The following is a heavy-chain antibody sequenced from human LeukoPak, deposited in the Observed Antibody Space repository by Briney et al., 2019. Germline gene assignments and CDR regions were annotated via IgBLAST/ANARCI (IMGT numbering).Heavy chain of an antibody. CDR2: IYSAGST. CDR3: ARAPGDRLFDY. J-gene: IGHJ4*02. CDR1: GFTVSTSY. V-gene: IGHV3-53*01. Sequence: GGSLRLSCAASGFTVSTSYMNWVRQAPGKGLEWVSVIYSAGSTYYADSVKGRFTISRDNSKNTLYLQMNSLRAEDTAVYYCARAPGDRLFDYWGQGTLVTVSS. D-gene: IGHD3-10*01.